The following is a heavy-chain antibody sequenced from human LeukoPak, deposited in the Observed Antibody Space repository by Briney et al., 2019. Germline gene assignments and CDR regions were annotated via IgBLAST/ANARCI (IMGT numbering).Heavy chain of an antibody. V-gene: IGHV4-34*01. D-gene: IGHD5-12*01. J-gene: IGHJ4*02. CDR1: GGSFSGYY. Sequence: KPSETLSLTCAVYGGSFSGYYWSWIRQPPGKGLEWIGEINHSGSTNYNPSLKSRVTISVDTSKNQFSLKLSSVTAADTAVYYCARTQYGGPFDYWGQGTLVTVSS. CDR3: ARTQYGGPFDY. CDR2: INHSGST.